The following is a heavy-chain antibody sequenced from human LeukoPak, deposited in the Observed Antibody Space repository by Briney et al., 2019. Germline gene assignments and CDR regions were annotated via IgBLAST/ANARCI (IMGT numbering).Heavy chain of an antibody. CDR2: INPNSGGT. CDR3: ARDRGRGGLSSALDI. J-gene: IGHJ3*02. Sequence: ASVKVSCKASGYTFTDYYIHWVRQAPGHGLEWMGWINPNSGGTKFAQKFLGWVTMTRDTSINTAYMELSRLRSDDTAEYYCARDRGRGGLSSALDIWGQGTMVTVSS. CDR1: GYTFTDYY. D-gene: IGHD3-16*01. V-gene: IGHV1-2*04.